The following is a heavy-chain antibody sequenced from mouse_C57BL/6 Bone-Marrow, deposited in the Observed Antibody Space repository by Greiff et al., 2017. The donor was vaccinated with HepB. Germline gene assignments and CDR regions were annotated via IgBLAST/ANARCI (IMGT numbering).Heavy chain of an antibody. V-gene: IGHV1-69*01. J-gene: IGHJ2*01. CDR2: IDPSDSYT. CDR3: ARGPITTVVAKDYFDY. Sequence: VQLQQPGAELVMPGASVKLSCKASGYTFTSYWMHWVKQRPGQGLEWIGEIDPSDSYTNYNQKFKGKSTLTVDKSSSTAYMQLSSLTSEDSAVYYCARGPITTVVAKDYFDYWGQGTTLTVSS. CDR1: GYTFTSYW. D-gene: IGHD1-1*01.